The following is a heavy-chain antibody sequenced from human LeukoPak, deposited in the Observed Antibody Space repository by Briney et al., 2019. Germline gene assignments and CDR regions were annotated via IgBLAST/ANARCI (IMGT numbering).Heavy chain of an antibody. V-gene: IGHV4-39*01. D-gene: IGHD1-26*01. Sequence: SETLSLTCTVSGGSISSSSYYWGWIRQPPGKGLEWIGSIYYSGSTYYNPSLKSRVTISVDTSKNQFSLKLSSVTAADTAVYYCARVGPATAQGDYWGQGTLVTVSS. CDR2: IYYSGST. J-gene: IGHJ4*02. CDR1: GGSISSSSYY. CDR3: ARVGPATAQGDY.